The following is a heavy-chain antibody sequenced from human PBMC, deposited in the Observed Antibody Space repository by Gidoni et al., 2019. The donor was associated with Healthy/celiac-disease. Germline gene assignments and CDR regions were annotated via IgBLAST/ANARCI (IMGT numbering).Heavy chain of an antibody. Sequence: QVQLVQSGAEVKQPGSSVKVSCKASGGTFSSYAIRWVRQAPGQGLEWMGRIIPILGIANYAQNFQGRVTITADKSTSTAYMELSSLISEDTAVYYCARDRAMTTVTHYYYYYGMDVWGQGTTVTVSS. D-gene: IGHD4-4*01. J-gene: IGHJ6*02. CDR1: GGTFSSYA. V-gene: IGHV1-69*09. CDR2: IIPILGIA. CDR3: ARDRAMTTVTHYYYYYGMDV.